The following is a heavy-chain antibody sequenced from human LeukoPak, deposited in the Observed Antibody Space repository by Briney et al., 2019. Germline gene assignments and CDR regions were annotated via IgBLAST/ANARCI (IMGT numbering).Heavy chain of an antibody. CDR1: GFTLSTYG. V-gene: IGHV3-64D*09. Sequence: GGSLRLSCSVSGFTLSTYGMHWVRQAPGKGLQYVSSISSSGDTTYYADSVKGRFTISRDNSKNTLYLQMSSLRAEDTAVYYCLRDRLGVSEYWGQGTLVTVSS. D-gene: IGHD3-16*01. CDR2: ISSSGDTT. CDR3: LRDRLGVSEY. J-gene: IGHJ4*02.